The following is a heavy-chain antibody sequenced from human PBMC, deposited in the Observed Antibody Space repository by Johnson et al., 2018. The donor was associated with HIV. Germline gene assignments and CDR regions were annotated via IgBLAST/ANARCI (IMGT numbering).Heavy chain of an antibody. D-gene: IGHD2-15*01. J-gene: IGHJ3*02. CDR3: ARVGGCSGGSCYRDACDI. CDR2: IPSSGSII. V-gene: IGHV3-11*04. Sequence: QVQPVESGGGLVQPGPSLPLPCAPSASTFSDYYMSCIRQAPGKGLVRVSYIPSSGSIIYYADSVKGSFNISRDNAKNSLYPQMYSLRAEDTAVYDCARVGGCSGGSCYRDACDIWGQGTMVTVSS. CDR1: ASTFSDYY.